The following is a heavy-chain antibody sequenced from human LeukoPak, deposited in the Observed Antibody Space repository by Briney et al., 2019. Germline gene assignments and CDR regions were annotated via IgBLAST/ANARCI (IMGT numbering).Heavy chain of an antibody. J-gene: IGHJ4*01. CDR2: INPNSGGT. Sequence: ASVKVSCKASGYTFTGYYMHWVRQAPGQGLEWMGWINPNSGGTNYAQKFQGRVTMTRDSSISTVYMELSRLTSDDTALYYCARDYYCTSGKGYLGLRGQGTLVTVSS. D-gene: IGHD2-8*01. V-gene: IGHV1-2*02. CDR1: GYTFTGYY. CDR3: ARDYYCTSGKGYLGL.